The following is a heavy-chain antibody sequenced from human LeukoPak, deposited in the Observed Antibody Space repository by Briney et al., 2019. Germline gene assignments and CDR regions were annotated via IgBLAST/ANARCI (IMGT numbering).Heavy chain of an antibody. V-gene: IGHV4-59*01. Sequence: SETLSLTCTVSGGSISSYYWSWIRQSPGKGLEWIGYIYDSGSTNYNPSLKSRVTISVDTSKNQFPLKLTSVTAADTAVYYCARAHYCGGGSCYSPYLDYWGQGALVTVSS. D-gene: IGHD2-15*01. J-gene: IGHJ4*02. CDR2: IYDSGST. CDR3: ARAHYCGGGSCYSPYLDY. CDR1: GGSISSYY.